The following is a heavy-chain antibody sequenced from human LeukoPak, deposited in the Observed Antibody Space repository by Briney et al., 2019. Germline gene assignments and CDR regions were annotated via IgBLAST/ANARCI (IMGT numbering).Heavy chain of an antibody. CDR3: ASGGIYYGAAFDF. CDR1: GFTFDDYG. Sequence: GGSLRLSCAASGFTFDDYGMSWVRPAPGKGMEWVSGINWNGGSTGYADSVKGRFTISRDNAKNSLYLQMNCLRAEDTALYYCASGGIYYGAAFDFWGQGSLVTVSS. J-gene: IGHJ4*02. CDR2: INWNGGST. D-gene: IGHD1-26*01. V-gene: IGHV3-20*04.